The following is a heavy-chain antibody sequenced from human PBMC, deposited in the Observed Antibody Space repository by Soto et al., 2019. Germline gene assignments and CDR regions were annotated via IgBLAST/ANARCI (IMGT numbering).Heavy chain of an antibody. CDR2: IIPILGIA. CDR3: GRDDYYYGSGSSSHYYGMHG. CDR1: GVTFSSYT. Sequence: SVKVSCKASGVTFSSYTISWVRQAPGQGLEWMGRIIPILGIANYAQKFQGRVTITADKSTSTAYMELSSLRSEDTAVYYCGRDDYYYGSGSSSHYYGMHGWGE. V-gene: IGHV1-69*04. D-gene: IGHD3-10*01. J-gene: IGHJ6*02.